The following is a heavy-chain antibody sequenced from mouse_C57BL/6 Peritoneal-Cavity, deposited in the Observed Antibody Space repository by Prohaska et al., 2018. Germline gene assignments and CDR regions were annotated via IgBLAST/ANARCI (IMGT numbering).Heavy chain of an antibody. J-gene: IGHJ4*01. D-gene: IGHD2-4*01. V-gene: IGHV5-16*01. CDR2: INYDGSST. CDR3: ARARDYRMDY. Sequence: GFTFSDSYMAWVRQVPEKGLEWVANINYDGSSTYYLDSLKSRFIISRDNAKNILYLQMSSLKSEDTATYYCARARDYRMDYWGQGTSVTVSS. CDR1: GFTFSDSY.